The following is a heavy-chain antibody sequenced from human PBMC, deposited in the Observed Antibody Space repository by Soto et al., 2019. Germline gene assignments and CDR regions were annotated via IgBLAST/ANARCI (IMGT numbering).Heavy chain of an antibody. V-gene: IGHV3-13*01. CDR2: IGTAGDT. CDR3: ARGGAAHAYYYYYGMYV. D-gene: IGHD6-13*01. CDR1: GFTFSSYD. J-gene: IGHJ6*02. Sequence: EVQLVESGGGLVQPGGSLRLSCAASGFTFSSYDMHWVRQATGKGLEWVSAIGTAGDTYYPGSVKGRFTISRENAKNSFYLQMNSLRAGDTAVYYCARGGAAHAYYYYYGMYVWGQGTTVTVSS.